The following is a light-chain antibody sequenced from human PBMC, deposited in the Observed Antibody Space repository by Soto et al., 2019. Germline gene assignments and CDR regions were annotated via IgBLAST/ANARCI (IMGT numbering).Light chain of an antibody. V-gene: IGKV1-39*01. Sequence: DIQMTQSPSSLSAYVGDRVIVTCRASQSISTYLNWYQQRPGQAPKLLIYTASGLQGGVPSRFSGSGSGTDFTLTIASLQPEXXXXXXXQQTYNTPRTFGQGTKVEIK. CDR2: TAS. CDR1: QSISTY. J-gene: IGKJ1*01. CDR3: QQTYNTPRT.